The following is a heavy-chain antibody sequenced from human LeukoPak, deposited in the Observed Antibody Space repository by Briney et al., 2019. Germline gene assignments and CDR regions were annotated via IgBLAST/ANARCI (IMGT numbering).Heavy chain of an antibody. CDR3: ARDCSSTSCIYYYYYYGMDV. Sequence: HSGGSLRLSCAASGFTFSSYEMNWVRQAPGKGLEWVSYISSSGSTIYYADSVEGRFTISRDNAKNSLYLQMNSLRAEDTAVYYCARDCSSTSCIYYYYYYGMDVWGKGTTVTVSS. CDR2: ISSSGSTI. CDR1: GFTFSSYE. J-gene: IGHJ6*04. V-gene: IGHV3-48*03. D-gene: IGHD2-2*01.